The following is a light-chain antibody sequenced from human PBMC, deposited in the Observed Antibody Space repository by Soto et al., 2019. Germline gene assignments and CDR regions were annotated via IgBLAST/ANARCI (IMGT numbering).Light chain of an antibody. J-gene: IGKJ1*01. CDR1: QGISSY. CDR3: QQYYSYPRT. V-gene: IGKV1-8*01. Sequence: AIRMTQSPSSLSASTGDRVTITCRASQGISSYLAWYQQKPGKAPKLLIYAASTLQSGVPSRFSGSGSGTDFTLTISCLQSEDFATYYCQQYYSYPRTFGHG. CDR2: AAS.